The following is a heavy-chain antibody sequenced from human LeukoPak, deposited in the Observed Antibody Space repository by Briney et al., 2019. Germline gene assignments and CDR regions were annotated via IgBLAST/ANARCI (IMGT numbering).Heavy chain of an antibody. CDR3: ARRGDGYNSDY. J-gene: IGHJ4*02. V-gene: IGHV3-21*01. Sequence: GGSLRLSCAASGFTFSSYGMHWVRQAPGKGLEWVSSISSSSSYIYYADSVKGRFTISRDNAKNSLYLQMNSLRAEDTAVYYCARRGDGYNSDYWGQGTLVTVSS. CDR2: ISSSSSYI. D-gene: IGHD5-24*01. CDR1: GFTFSSYG.